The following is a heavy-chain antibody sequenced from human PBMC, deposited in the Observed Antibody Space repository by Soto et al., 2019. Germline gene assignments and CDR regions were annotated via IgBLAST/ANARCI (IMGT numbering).Heavy chain of an antibody. V-gene: IGHV3-73*01. CDR2: IRSKATSYAT. D-gene: IGHD6-6*01. J-gene: IGHJ6*03. CDR1: GFTFSDSI. CDR3: TFNVHGLYYMDV. Sequence: EVQLVESGGGLVQPGGSLKLSCAASGFTFSDSIISWVRQASGKGLEWVGRIRSKATSYATAYAASMKGRFTISRDDSKSTAFLHMNSLKTEDAAVYYSTFNVHGLYYMDVWGKGTTVTVSS.